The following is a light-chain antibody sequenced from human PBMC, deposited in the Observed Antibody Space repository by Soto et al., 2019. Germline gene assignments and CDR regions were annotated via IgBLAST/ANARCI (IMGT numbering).Light chain of an antibody. J-gene: IGLJ2*01. V-gene: IGLV1-44*01. Sequence: QSVLTQPPSASGTPGQRVTISCSGGSSNIGSKTVNWYQQVPGTAPKLLIYGNDQRPSGVPDRFSASKSGTSASLAISGLQSEDEGDYHCAAWDGSLNGVLFGGGTKLTVL. CDR2: GND. CDR1: SSNIGSKT. CDR3: AAWDGSLNGVL.